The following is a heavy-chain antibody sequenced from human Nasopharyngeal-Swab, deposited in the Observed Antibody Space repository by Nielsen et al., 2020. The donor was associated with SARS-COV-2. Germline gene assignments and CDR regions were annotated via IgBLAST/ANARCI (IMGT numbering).Heavy chain of an antibody. Sequence: VRQDPGKGLEWVAVISYDGSNNYYADSVKGRFTISRDNSKNTLYLQMNSLRAEDTAVYYCANLPIVATSLDYWGQGTLVTVSS. D-gene: IGHD5-12*01. V-gene: IGHV3-30*04. CDR3: ANLPIVATSLDY. CDR2: ISYDGSNN. J-gene: IGHJ4*02.